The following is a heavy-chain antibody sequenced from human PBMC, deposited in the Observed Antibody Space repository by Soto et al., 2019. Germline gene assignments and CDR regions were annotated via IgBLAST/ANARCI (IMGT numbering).Heavy chain of an antibody. V-gene: IGHV1-69*13. D-gene: IGHD3-3*01. CDR2: IIPIFGTA. CDR1: GGTFSSYA. CDR3: ARARNLFYYDFWSGYFDY. Sequence: ASVKVSCKASGGTFSSYAISWVRQAPGQGLEWMGGIIPIFGTANYAQKFQGRVTITADESTSTAYMELSSLRSEDTAVYYCARARNLFYYDFWSGYFDYWGQGTLVTVSS. J-gene: IGHJ4*02.